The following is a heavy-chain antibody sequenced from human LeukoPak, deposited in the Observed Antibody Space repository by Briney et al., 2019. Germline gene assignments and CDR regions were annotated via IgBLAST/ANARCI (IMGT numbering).Heavy chain of an antibody. CDR1: GGSINSNNW. Sequence: SGTLSLTCAVSGGSINSNNWWSWVRQPPEKGLEWIGEIFHSGGTNYNPSLKSRVTISVDKPKNQFSLKLSSATAADTAVYYCARVLSGSNFDYWGQGTLVTVSS. V-gene: IGHV4-4*02. CDR2: IFHSGGT. J-gene: IGHJ4*02. CDR3: ARVLSGSNFDY. D-gene: IGHD3-22*01.